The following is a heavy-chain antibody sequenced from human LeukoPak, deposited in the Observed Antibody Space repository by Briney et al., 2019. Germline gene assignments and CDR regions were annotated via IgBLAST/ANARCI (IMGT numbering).Heavy chain of an antibody. CDR1: GGSIRTYH. V-gene: IGHV4-59*01. J-gene: IGHJ4*02. CDR3: ARGRGLGDY. CDR2: IYYSGST. D-gene: IGHD3-10*01. Sequence: SETLSLTCTVSGGSIRTYHWSWIRQPPGKGLEWIGSIYYSGSTIYNPSLKSRVTISVDTSKNQFSLKLSSVTAADTALYYCARGRGLGDYWGQGTLVTASS.